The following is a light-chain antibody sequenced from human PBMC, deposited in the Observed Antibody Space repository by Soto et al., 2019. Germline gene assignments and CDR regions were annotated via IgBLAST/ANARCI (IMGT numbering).Light chain of an antibody. CDR1: QYINTR. V-gene: IGKV3-20*01. CDR3: QQYGSSGT. Sequence: EIVLTQCPATLSSFPCGRVTLSSRASQYINTRLAWYQHRPGQAPRLLIYQTSIRAAGIPDRFSGSGSGTDFTLTISRLEPEDFAVYYCQQYGSSGTFGQGTKVDIK. J-gene: IGKJ1*01. CDR2: QTS.